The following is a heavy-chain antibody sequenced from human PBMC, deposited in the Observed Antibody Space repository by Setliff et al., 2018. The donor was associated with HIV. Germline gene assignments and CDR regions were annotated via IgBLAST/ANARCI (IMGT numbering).Heavy chain of an antibody. V-gene: IGHV1-46*01. CDR2: INPSSGST. J-gene: IGHJ6*03. D-gene: IGHD3-10*01. Sequence: ASVKVSCKASGYTFTSYYMHWVRQAPGQGLEWMGIINPSSGSTTYAQKFQGRVTMTRDTSTSTVYMELRSLRSEDTAVYYCARETYYGSGSYLPTEYYYYYMDVWGKGTTVTVSS. CDR1: GYTFTSYY. CDR3: ARETYYGSGSYLPTEYYYYYMDV.